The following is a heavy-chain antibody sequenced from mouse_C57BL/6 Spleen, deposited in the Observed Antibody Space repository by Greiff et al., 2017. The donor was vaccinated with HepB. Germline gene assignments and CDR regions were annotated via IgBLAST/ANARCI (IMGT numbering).Heavy chain of an antibody. V-gene: IGHV1-81*01. CDR2: IYPRSGNT. J-gene: IGHJ2*01. D-gene: IGHD4-1*01. CDR1: GYTFTSYG. CDR3: ARRGELGNY. Sequence: QVQLKESGAELARPGASVKLSCKASGYTFTSYGISWVKQRTGQGLEWIGEIYPRSGNTYYNEKFKGKATLTADKSSSTAYMELRSLTSEDSAVYFCARRGELGNYWGQGTTLTVSS.